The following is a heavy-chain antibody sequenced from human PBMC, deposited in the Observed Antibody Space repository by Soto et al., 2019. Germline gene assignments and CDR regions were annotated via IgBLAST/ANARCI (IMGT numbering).Heavy chain of an antibody. CDR1: GFTFSSYA. CDR2: ISGNGGNT. V-gene: IGHV3-64*01. J-gene: IGHJ4*02. CDR3: ARWRAYGGGYSPVFDS. D-gene: IGHD2-15*01. Sequence: EVQLVESGGGLVQPGGSLRLSCRASGFTFSSYAMHWVRQAPGKGLEFVSAISGNGGNTHYANSVRGRFTISRANSKNTLYLQIGVLRADDMAVYYCARWRAYGGGYSPVFDSWGQGTLVTVSS.